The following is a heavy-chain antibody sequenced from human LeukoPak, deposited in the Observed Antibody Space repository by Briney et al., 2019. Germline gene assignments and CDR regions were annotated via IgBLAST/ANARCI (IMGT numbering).Heavy chain of an antibody. J-gene: IGHJ3*02. V-gene: IGHV1-69*13. Sequence: GASVKVSCKASGGTFSSYAISWVRQAPGQGLEWMGGIIPIFGTANYAQKFQGRVTITADESTSTAYMELSSLRSEDTAVYYCARGRYPQAFFDIWGQGTMVTVSS. CDR1: GGTFSSYA. CDR2: IIPIFGTA. CDR3: ARGRYPQAFFDI. D-gene: IGHD1-1*01.